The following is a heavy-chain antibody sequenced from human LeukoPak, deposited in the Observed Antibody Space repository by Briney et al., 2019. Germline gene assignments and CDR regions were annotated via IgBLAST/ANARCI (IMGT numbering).Heavy chain of an antibody. CDR3: AKDLVGSYTYYGSGSVIDY. V-gene: IGHV3-23*01. J-gene: IGHJ4*02. CDR2: ISGSGGST. Sequence: GGSLGLSCAASGFTFSSYAMSWVRQAPGKGLEWVSAISGSGGSTYYADSVKGRFTISRDNSKNTLYLQMNSLRAEDTAVYYCAKDLVGSYTYYGSGSVIDYWGQGTLVTVSS. CDR1: GFTFSSYA. D-gene: IGHD3-10*01.